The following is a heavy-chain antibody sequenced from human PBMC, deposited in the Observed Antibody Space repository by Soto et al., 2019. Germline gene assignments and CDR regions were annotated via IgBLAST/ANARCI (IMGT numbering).Heavy chain of an antibody. CDR2: VLPILNVT. D-gene: IGHD3-10*02. Sequence: QVQLVQSGAEVKKPGSSVKVSCKASGGTFSRNSFSWVRQAPGQGLEWMGRVLPILNVTHYAQKFQDRVTITADTSTSTAYMELNSLRSEDTVVYYCARGSPKFEYWGQGTLVTVSA. J-gene: IGHJ4*02. V-gene: IGHV1-69*02. CDR3: ARGSPKFEY. CDR1: GGTFSRNS.